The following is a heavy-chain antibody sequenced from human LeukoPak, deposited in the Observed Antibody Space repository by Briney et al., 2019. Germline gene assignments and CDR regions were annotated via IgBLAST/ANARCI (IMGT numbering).Heavy chain of an antibody. Sequence: SETLSLTCTVSGGSISSYYWSWIRQPAGTGLEWIGRIYTSGSTNYNPSLKSRVTMSVDTSKNQFSLKLSSVTAADTAVYYCARSPDCSSTSCPIGDAFDIWGQGTMVTVSS. V-gene: IGHV4-4*07. D-gene: IGHD2-2*01. CDR1: GGSISSYY. CDR3: ARSPDCSSTSCPIGDAFDI. CDR2: IYTSGST. J-gene: IGHJ3*02.